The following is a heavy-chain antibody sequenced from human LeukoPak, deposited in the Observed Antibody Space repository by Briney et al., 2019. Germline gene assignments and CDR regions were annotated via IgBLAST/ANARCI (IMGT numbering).Heavy chain of an antibody. V-gene: IGHV4-38-2*02. Sequence: SQTLSLTCTVSGYSISSGYYWGWIRQPPGKGREWIGSIYHSGSTYYNPSLKSRVTISVDTSKNQFSLKLSSVTAADTAVYYCARQDSGSYGVLDYWGQGTLVTVSS. CDR2: IYHSGST. D-gene: IGHD1-26*01. J-gene: IGHJ4*02. CDR1: GYSISSGYY. CDR3: ARQDSGSYGVLDY.